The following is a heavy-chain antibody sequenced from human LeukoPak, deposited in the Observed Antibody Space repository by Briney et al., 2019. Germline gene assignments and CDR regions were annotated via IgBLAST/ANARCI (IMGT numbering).Heavy chain of an antibody. CDR2: IYPGDSDT. D-gene: IGHD3-16*02. J-gene: IGHJ5*02. Sequence: GESLKISCKGSGYSFTSYWIGWVRQMPGKGLEWMGIIYPGDSDTRYSPSFQGQVTISADKSISTAYLQWSSLKASDTAMYYCARLIYDYVWGSYRRAPNWFDPWGQGTLVTVSS. CDR1: GYSFTSYW. CDR3: ARLIYDYVWGSYRRAPNWFDP. V-gene: IGHV5-51*01.